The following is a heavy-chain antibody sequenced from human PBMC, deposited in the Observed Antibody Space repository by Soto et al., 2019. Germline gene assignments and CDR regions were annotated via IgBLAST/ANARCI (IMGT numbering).Heavy chain of an antibody. V-gene: IGHV1-18*01. Sequence: QVQLVQSGAEGKKPGASVKVSCKASGYTFTNYGINWVRQAPGQGLEWMGWISAYNGNTNYTQNLQGRVTLTTDTSTSTAYMELRSLRSDDAAVYYCARGLRDGSSWFDYWGQGTLVTVSS. CDR2: ISAYNGNT. CDR1: GYTFTNYG. CDR3: ARGLRDGSSWFDY. D-gene: IGHD6-13*01. J-gene: IGHJ4*02.